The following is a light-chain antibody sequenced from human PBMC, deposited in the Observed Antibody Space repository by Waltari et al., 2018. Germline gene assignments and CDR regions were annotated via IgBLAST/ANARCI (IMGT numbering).Light chain of an antibody. CDR2: GAS. J-gene: IGKJ5*01. V-gene: IGKV3-15*01. Sequence: VMTKSPATLSVSPGERATLSCRASQSISDNLAWYQQKRGQAPRLLIYGASTRATGIPARFTGSGSGTDFTLTISSLQSEDSAVYYCQQYNRWPPITFGQGTRLEI. CDR3: QQYNRWPPIT. CDR1: QSISDN.